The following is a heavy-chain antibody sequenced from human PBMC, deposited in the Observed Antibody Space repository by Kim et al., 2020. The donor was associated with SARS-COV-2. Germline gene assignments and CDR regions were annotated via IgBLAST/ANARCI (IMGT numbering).Heavy chain of an antibody. CDR1: GFTFSSYA. Sequence: GGSLRLSCAASGFTFSSYAMHWVRQAPGKGLEWVAVISYDGSNKYYADSVKGRFTISRDNSKNTLYLQMNSLRAEDTAVYYCANQLLYYYFGMDVWARGTRVTVSS. J-gene: IGHJ6*02. CDR2: ISYDGSNK. CDR3: ANQLLYYYFGMDV. D-gene: IGHD2-2*01. V-gene: IGHV3-30-3*01.